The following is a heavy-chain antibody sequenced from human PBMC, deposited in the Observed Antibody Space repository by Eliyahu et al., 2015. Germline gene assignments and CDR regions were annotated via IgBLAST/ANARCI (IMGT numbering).Heavy chain of an antibody. J-gene: IGHJ4*02. V-gene: IGHV5-51*01. CDR1: GYXFPTXW. CDR3: GRGDGSGYNYAY. CDR2: INPRDSDT. Sequence: EVQLVQSGAEVKKPGESLKISCKASGYXFPTXWIVWVRQVPGKGLEWMGVINPRDSDTRYGPSFQGQVTISVDKSITTAYLQWGSLTASDTAIYYCGRGDGSGYNYAYWGQGSLVTVSS. D-gene: IGHD5-24*01.